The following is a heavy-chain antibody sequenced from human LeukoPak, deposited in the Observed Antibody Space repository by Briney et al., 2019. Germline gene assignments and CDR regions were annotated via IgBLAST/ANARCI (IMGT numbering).Heavy chain of an antibody. J-gene: IGHJ6*03. V-gene: IGHV4-39*01. CDR1: GGSVHSYDHY. D-gene: IGHD5-18*01. CDR2: IYSSGTT. CDR3: ARQPHSYGPDYYYYYMDL. Sequence: SDTLSLTCTVSGGSVHSYDHYWAWIRQPPGKGLEWMGTIYSSGTTSYNPSLKSRVTTSVDTSSNHFYLNLISVTAADTALYYCARQPHSYGPDYYYYYMDLWGTGTTVTVPS.